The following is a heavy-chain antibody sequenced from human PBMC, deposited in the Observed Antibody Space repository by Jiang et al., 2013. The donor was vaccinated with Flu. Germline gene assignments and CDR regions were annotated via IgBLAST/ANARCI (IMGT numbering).Heavy chain of an antibody. Sequence: SGAEVKKPGSSVKVSCKASGGTFSSYAISWVRQAPGQGLEWMGGIIPIFGTANYAQKFQGRVTITADESTSTAYMELSSLRSEDTAVYYCASNTVEMATITGYYYYGMDVWGQGTTVTVSS. V-gene: IGHV1-69*01. CDR3: ASNTVEMATITGYYYYGMDV. D-gene: IGHD5-24*01. J-gene: IGHJ6*02. CDR1: GGTFSSYA. CDR2: IIPIFGTA.